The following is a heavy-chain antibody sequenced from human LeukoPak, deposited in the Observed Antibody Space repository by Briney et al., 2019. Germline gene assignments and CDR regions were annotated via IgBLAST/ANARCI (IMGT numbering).Heavy chain of an antibody. V-gene: IGHV3-23*01. CDR3: AKDRYRAATGVFDY. Sequence: GGSLRLSCAASGFTFSRCAMSWVRQAPGKGLEWVSAISGSGVTTCYADSVKGRFTISRDNSKNTLYLQMNSLRAEDTAVYYCAKDRYRAATGVFDYWGQGALVTVSS. CDR1: GFTFSRCA. J-gene: IGHJ4*02. D-gene: IGHD6-13*01. CDR2: ISGSGVTT.